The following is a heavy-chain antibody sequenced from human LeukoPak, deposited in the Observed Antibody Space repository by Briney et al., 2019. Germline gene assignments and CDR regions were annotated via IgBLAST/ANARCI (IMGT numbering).Heavy chain of an antibody. CDR1: GFTVSSNS. Sequence: PGGSLRLSCTVSGFTVSSNSMSWVRQAPGKGLEWVSFIYTTGNTHNSDSVKGRFTISRDSSKNTLYLQMNSLRAEDTAVYYCARVVGFFDPWGQGTLVTVSS. J-gene: IGHJ5*02. V-gene: IGHV3-53*01. CDR3: ARVVGFFDP. CDR2: IYTTGNT. D-gene: IGHD2-15*01.